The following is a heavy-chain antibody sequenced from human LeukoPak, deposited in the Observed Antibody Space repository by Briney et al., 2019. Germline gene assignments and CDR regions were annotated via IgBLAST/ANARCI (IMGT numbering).Heavy chain of an antibody. V-gene: IGHV3-74*01. CDR1: GFPFSNYW. CDR2: INTDERTT. CDR3: ARVRKYSGYYSWYFDL. Sequence: GGSLRLSCTASGFPFSNYWMHWVRQAPGKGLLWVSRINTDERTTDYADSVKGRFTISRENAKNSLYLQMNSLRAGDTAVYYCARVRKYSGYYSWYFDLWGRGTLVTVSS. D-gene: IGHD5-12*01. J-gene: IGHJ2*01.